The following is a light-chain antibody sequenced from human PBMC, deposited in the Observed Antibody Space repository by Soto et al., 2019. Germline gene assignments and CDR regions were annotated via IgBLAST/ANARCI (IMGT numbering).Light chain of an antibody. CDR3: QQYFSIPMFT. V-gene: IGKV4-1*01. CDR2: WAS. CDR1: RSALFSASNKNY. J-gene: IGKJ2*01. Sequence: DFVLTQSPDSLDVSLGETATISCKTSRSALFSASNKNYIAWYQRRPGQPLTLLFYWASTRASGVSDRFSGSASGTDFTLPISSLQPEDAAVYYCQQYFSIPMFTFAQGTKLQI.